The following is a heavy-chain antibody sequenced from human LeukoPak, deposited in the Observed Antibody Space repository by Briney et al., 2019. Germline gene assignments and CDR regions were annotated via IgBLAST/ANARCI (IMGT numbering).Heavy chain of an antibody. Sequence: PSETLSLTCTVSGGPISSYYWSWIRQPPGKGLEWIGYITYSGSTNYNPSLESRVTISLDTSKNQFSLKLTSVTAADTAAYYCARDRGSSGNNYYFDYWGQGTLVTASS. D-gene: IGHD6-19*01. CDR1: GGPISSYY. CDR3: ARDRGSSGNNYYFDY. V-gene: IGHV4-59*01. CDR2: ITYSGST. J-gene: IGHJ4*02.